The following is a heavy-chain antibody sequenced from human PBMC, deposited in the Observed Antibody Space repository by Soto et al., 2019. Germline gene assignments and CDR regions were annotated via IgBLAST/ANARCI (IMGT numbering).Heavy chain of an antibody. V-gene: IGHV3-23*01. J-gene: IGHJ2*01. Sequence: EVQLLESGGGLVQSGGSLRLSCAASGFTFGTYAMSWVRQAPGKGPEWISVISGTGDSTYYADSVKGRFTISRDNSKNTLCLQMNSLRAEDTAVYYCAREGRDDRYFDLWGRGTLVSVSS. CDR2: ISGTGDST. CDR1: GFTFGTYA. CDR3: AREGRDDRYFDL. D-gene: IGHD1-1*01.